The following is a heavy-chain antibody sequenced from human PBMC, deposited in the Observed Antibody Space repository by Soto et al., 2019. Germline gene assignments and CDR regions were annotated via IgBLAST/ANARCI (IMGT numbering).Heavy chain of an antibody. J-gene: IGHJ4*02. D-gene: IGHD3-22*01. Sequence: SETLSLTCTVSGGSVSSGSYYWSWIRQPPGKGLEWIGYIYYSGSTNYNPSLKSRVTISVDTSKNQFSLKLSSVTAAETAVYYCARARRDETYYYDSSGYSPYYFDYWGQGTLVTVSS. CDR1: GGSVSSGSYY. CDR3: ARARRDETYYYDSSGYSPYYFDY. CDR2: IYYSGST. V-gene: IGHV4-61*01.